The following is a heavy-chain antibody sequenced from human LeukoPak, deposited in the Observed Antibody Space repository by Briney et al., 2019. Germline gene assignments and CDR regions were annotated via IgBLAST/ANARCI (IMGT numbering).Heavy chain of an antibody. V-gene: IGHV4-59*05. CDR1: GGSISSYY. CDR3: ARRGIYCSSTSCFYYYYYMDV. J-gene: IGHJ6*03. D-gene: IGHD2-2*01. CDR2: IYYSGST. Sequence: PSETLSLTCSVSGGSISSYYWSWIRQPAGKGLEWIGSIYYSGSTYYNPSLKSRVTISVDTSKNQFSLKLSSVTAADTAVYYCARRGIYCSSTSCFYYYYYMDVWGKGTTVTVSS.